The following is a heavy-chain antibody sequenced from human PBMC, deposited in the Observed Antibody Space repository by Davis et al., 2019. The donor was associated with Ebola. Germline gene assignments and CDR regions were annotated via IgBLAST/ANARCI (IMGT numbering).Heavy chain of an antibody. V-gene: IGHV4-34*01. CDR2: INHSGST. Sequence: MPSETLSLTCAVYGGSFSGYYWSWIRQPPGKGLEWIGEINHSGSTNYNPSLKSRVTISVDTSKNQFSLKLSSVTAADTAVYYCARGRGLGYCSGGSCYEAFDYWGQGTLVTVSS. CDR3: ARGRGLGYCSGGSCYEAFDY. J-gene: IGHJ4*02. D-gene: IGHD2-15*01. CDR1: GGSFSGYY.